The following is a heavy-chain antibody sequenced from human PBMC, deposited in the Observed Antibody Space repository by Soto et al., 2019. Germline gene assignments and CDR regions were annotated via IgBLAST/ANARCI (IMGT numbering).Heavy chain of an antibody. CDR1: GLTFNRYW. J-gene: IGHJ5*02. V-gene: IGHV3-74*01. D-gene: IGHD2-15*01. CDR2: INTDGSNT. Sequence: GGSLRLSCAASGLTFNRYWMHWVRHAPGKGLVWVSNINTDGSNTNYADSVKGRFTISRDNAKSTLFLQMNSLRDEDTAVYYCAREFCSGGNCYTYYFDPWGQGIPVTVSS. CDR3: AREFCSGGNCYTYYFDP.